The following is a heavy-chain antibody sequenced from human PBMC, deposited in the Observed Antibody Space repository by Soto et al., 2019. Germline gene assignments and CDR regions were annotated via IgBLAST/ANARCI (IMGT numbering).Heavy chain of an antibody. D-gene: IGHD2-2*01. V-gene: IGHV1-69*01. CDR3: ARQESSDQYYYGMDV. CDR1: GGTFSIYA. Sequence: QVQLVQSGAEVKKPGSSVKVSCKASGGTFSIYALSWVRQAPGQGLEWMGGIIPISGIANYAQKFQGRVTITADESTSTVYMEMSSLRSEDTAVYYCARQESSDQYYYGMDVWGQGTTVTVSS. J-gene: IGHJ6*02. CDR2: IIPISGIA.